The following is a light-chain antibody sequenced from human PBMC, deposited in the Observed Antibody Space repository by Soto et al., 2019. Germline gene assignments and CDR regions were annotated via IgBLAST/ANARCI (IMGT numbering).Light chain of an antibody. V-gene: IGKV3-20*01. J-gene: IGKJ1*01. Sequence: EIVLTQSPGTLSLSPGERATLTCRASQRVNSDYLAWYQQKPGQAPRLLIYAASNSATGIPDRFSGGGSGTDFTLTITRLEPEDFAVYYCQQYGSSPRTFGRGTKVEVK. CDR1: QRVNSDY. CDR3: QQYGSSPRT. CDR2: AAS.